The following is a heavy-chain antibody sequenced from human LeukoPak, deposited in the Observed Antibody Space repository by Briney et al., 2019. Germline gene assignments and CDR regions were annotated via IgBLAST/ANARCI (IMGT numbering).Heavy chain of an antibody. Sequence: GRSLRLSCAASGFTFSSYGMHWVRQAPGKGLEWVAVISYDGSNKYYADSVKGRFTISRDNSKNTLYLEMNSLRAEDTDVYYCARDRWYYYDSSDYYHDAFDTWGQGTMVTVSS. CDR1: GFTFSSYG. V-gene: IGHV3-30*03. CDR3: ARDRWYYYDSSDYYHDAFDT. J-gene: IGHJ3*02. D-gene: IGHD3-22*01. CDR2: ISYDGSNK.